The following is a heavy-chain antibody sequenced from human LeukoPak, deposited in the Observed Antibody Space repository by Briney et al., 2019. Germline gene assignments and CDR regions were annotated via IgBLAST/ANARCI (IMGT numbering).Heavy chain of an antibody. Sequence: SETLSLTCTVSGASISSYYWSWIRQPPGKGLEWIGYIYYSGSTNYNPSLKSRVTISVDTSKNQFSLKLSSVTAADTAVYYCAREPYYYDSSGAFDIWGQGTMVTVSS. CDR3: AREPYYYDSSGAFDI. CDR2: IYYSGST. J-gene: IGHJ3*02. CDR1: GASISSYY. V-gene: IGHV4-59*12. D-gene: IGHD3-22*01.